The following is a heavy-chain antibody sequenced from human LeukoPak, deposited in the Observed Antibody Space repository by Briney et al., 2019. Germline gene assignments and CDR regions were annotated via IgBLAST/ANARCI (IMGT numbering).Heavy chain of an antibody. Sequence: PSETLSLTCTVSGVSISSGDYYWSWIRQPPGKGLEWIGYIYYSGSTYYTPSLRGRVTISVDTPKNQFSLNLSSVTAADTAVYYCARGYSLDYWGQGTLVTVSS. V-gene: IGHV4-30-4*01. J-gene: IGHJ4*02. CDR2: IYYSGST. D-gene: IGHD5-18*01. CDR1: GVSISSGDYY. CDR3: ARGYSLDY.